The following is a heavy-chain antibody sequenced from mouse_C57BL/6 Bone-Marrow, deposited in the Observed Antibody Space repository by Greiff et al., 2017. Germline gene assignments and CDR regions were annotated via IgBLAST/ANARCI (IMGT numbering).Heavy chain of an antibody. D-gene: IGHD2-10*01. CDR3: ARKTYYSFAY. Sequence: VQLQQSGPVLVKPGASVKMSCKASGYTFTDYYMNWVKQSHGKSLEWIGVINPYNGGTSYNQKFKGKATLTVDKSSSTAYMELNSLTSEDSAVYYCARKTYYSFAYWGQGTLVTVSA. V-gene: IGHV1-19*01. CDR2: INPYNGGT. CDR1: GYTFTDYY. J-gene: IGHJ3*01.